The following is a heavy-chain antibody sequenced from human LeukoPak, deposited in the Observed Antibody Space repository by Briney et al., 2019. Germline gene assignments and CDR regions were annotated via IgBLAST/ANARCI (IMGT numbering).Heavy chain of an antibody. V-gene: IGHV4-59*01. D-gene: IGHD3-22*01. J-gene: IGHJ4*02. CDR1: GGSISSYY. CDR3: ARAHGGNYYDSSGYYFPFDY. Sequence: SETLSLTCTVSGGSISSYYWSWVRQPPGEGLEWVGYIYYSGSTNYNPSLKSRVTIAVDTSKNQFSLKLSSVPAADTAVYYCARAHGGNYYDSSGYYFPFDYWGQGTLVTVSS. CDR2: IYYSGST.